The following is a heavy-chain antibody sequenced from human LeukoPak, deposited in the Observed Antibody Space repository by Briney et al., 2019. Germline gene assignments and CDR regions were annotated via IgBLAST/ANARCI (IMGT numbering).Heavy chain of an antibody. CDR3: ARVFGSYCSSTSCYYNWVDP. CDR1: GGSISSYY. D-gene: IGHD2-2*01. Sequence: SETLSLTCTVSGGSISSYYWSWIRQPPGKGLEWIGYIYYSGSTNYSPSLKSRVTISVDTSKNQFSLKLSSVTAADTAVYYCARVFGSYCSSTSCYYNWVDPWGQGTLVTVSS. CDR2: IYYSGST. V-gene: IGHV4-59*01. J-gene: IGHJ5*02.